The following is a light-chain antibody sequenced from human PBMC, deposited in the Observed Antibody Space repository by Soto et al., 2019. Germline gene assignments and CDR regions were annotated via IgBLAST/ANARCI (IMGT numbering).Light chain of an antibody. Sequence: QSALTQPASVSGSPGQSITISCTGTSSDVGGYNYVSWYQQHPGKAPKLMIYEVSNRPSGVSNRFSGSKSGNTASLTISGLQAEDEADYYCSSYTSSGVVFGGGPKLTVL. CDR2: EVS. CDR1: SSDVGGYNY. J-gene: IGLJ2*01. V-gene: IGLV2-14*01. CDR3: SSYTSSGVV.